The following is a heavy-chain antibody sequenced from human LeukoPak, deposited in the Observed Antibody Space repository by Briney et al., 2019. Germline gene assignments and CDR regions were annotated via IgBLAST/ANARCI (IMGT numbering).Heavy chain of an antibody. CDR2: IIPIFGTA. CDR1: GGTFSSYA. J-gene: IGHJ4*02. CDR3: ARAGTIFGVVIDFDY. D-gene: IGHD3-3*01. V-gene: IGHV1-69*13. Sequence: ASVKVSCKASGGTFSSYAISWVRQAPGQGLEWMGGIIPIFGTANYAQKFQGRVTITADESTSTAYMELSSLRSEDTAVYYCARAGTIFGVVIDFDYWGQGTLVTVSS.